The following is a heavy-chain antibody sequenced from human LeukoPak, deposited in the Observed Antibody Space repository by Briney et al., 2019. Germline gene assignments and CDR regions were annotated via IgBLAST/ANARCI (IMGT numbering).Heavy chain of an antibody. CDR2: IYPGDSDT. CDR3: ARTEELADFDF. J-gene: IGHJ4*02. V-gene: IGHV5-51*01. Sequence: GESLEISCKGSGYHFDSYWIGWVRQMPGKGLEWMGIIYPGDSDTRYSPSFQGQVTISADKSISTAYLQWSSLKASDTAMYYCARTEELADFDFWGQGTLVTVSS. D-gene: IGHD3-10*01. CDR1: GYHFDSYW.